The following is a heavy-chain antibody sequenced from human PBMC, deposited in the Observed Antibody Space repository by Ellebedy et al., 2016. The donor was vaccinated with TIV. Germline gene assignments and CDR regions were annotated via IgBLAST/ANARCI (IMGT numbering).Heavy chain of an antibody. CDR1: GVSVSSGSYY. CDR2: IYYSGNS. J-gene: IGHJ6*02. CDR3: ARESYDILTGYSYGLDV. Sequence: MPSETLSLTCTVSGVSVSSGSYYWSWIRQPPGKGLEWIGYIYYSGNSKYNPSLRSRVTTSLDTSKNQFSLKLTSVTAADTAVYYCARESYDILTGYSYGLDVWGQGTTVTVSS. V-gene: IGHV4-61*01. D-gene: IGHD3-9*01.